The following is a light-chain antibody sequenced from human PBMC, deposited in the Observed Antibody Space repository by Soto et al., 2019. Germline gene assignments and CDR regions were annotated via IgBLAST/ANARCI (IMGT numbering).Light chain of an antibody. CDR2: EVT. J-gene: IGLJ1*01. CDR3: SSYTPPNTYV. Sequence: QSVLTQPAPVSGSPGQSITISCTGTSSDIGGYNYVSWYQQHPGKAPKLMIYEVTNRHSGISNRFSGSKSGNTASLTISGLQVEDEADYYCSSYTPPNTYVFGTGTKVTVL. CDR1: SSDIGGYNY. V-gene: IGLV2-14*01.